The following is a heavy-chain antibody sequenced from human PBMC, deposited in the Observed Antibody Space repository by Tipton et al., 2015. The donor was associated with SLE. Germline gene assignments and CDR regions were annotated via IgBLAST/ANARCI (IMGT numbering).Heavy chain of an antibody. CDR2: INHSGST. CDR3: AREQSPVALFDH. D-gene: IGHD6-19*01. J-gene: IGHJ4*02. V-gene: IGHV4-34*01. CDR1: GGSFSGYY. Sequence: TLSLTCAVYGGSFSGYYWTWIRQPPGKGLEWIGEINHSGSTNYNPSLKSRVTISVGTSKNQFSLKLSSVTAADTAVYYCAREQSPVALFDHWGQGTLVTVSS.